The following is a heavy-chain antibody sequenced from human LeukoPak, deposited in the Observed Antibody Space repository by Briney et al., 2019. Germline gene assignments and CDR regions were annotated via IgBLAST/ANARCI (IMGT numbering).Heavy chain of an antibody. V-gene: IGHV1-18*04. CDR1: GYTFTSYG. CDR2: ISAYNGNT. J-gene: IGHJ4*02. Sequence: SVRVSCKASGYTFTSYGISWVRHAPGEGREWMGWISAYNGNTNYAQKLQGRVTMTTDTSTSTAYMELRSLRSDDTAVYYCARDGGSGWSRRLFDYWGQGTLVTVSS. D-gene: IGHD6-19*01. CDR3: ARDGGSGWSRRLFDY.